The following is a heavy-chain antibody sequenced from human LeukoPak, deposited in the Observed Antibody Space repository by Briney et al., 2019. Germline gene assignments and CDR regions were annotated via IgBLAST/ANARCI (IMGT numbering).Heavy chain of an antibody. CDR3: ARTRYPGGYSSSPDAFDI. J-gene: IGHJ3*02. D-gene: IGHD6-6*01. Sequence: SETLSLTCTVSGGSISSGGYYWSWIRQPPGKGLEWIGYIYHSGSTYYNPSLKSRVTISVDRSKNQFSLKLSSVTAADTAVYYCARTRYPGGYSSSPDAFDIWGQGTMVTVSS. CDR1: GGSISSGGYY. CDR2: IYHSGST. V-gene: IGHV4-30-2*01.